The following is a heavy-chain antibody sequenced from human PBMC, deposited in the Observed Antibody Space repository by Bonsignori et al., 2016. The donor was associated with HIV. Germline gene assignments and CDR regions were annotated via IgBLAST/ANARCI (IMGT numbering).Heavy chain of an antibody. CDR2: IYYSGSS. CDR3: ASSSVSTPYFDY. Sequence: QVQLQESGPGLVKPSETLSLTCTVSGGSISSYYWSWIRQPPGKGLEWIGYIYYSGSSSYNPSLKSRVSISVDTSKNQFSLRLTSVTAADTALYYCASSSVSTPYFDYWGRGNAGHRLL. J-gene: IGHJ4*02. V-gene: IGHV4-59*01. D-gene: IGHD2-8*01. CDR1: GGSISSYY.